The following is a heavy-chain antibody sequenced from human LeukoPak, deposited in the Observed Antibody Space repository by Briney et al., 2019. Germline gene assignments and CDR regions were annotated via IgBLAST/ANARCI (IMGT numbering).Heavy chain of an antibody. CDR3: ARVGYCSSTSCYVGDY. Sequence: PSETLSLTCTVSGGSISSYYWSWIRQPPGKGLEWIGYIYYSGSTNYNPSLKSRVTISVDTSKNQFSLKLSAVTAADTAVYYCARVGYCSSTSCYVGDYWGQGTLVTVSS. J-gene: IGHJ4*02. V-gene: IGHV4-59*12. CDR2: IYYSGST. CDR1: GGSISSYY. D-gene: IGHD2-2*01.